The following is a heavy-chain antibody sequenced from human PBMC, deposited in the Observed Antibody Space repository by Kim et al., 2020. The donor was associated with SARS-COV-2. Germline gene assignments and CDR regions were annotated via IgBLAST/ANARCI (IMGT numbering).Heavy chain of an antibody. J-gene: IGHJ4*02. V-gene: IGHV3-30-3*01. CDR1: GFTFSSYA. CDR3: ARYCGGDCPYFDY. Sequence: GGSLRLSCAASGFTFSSYAMHWVRQAPGKGLEWVAVISYDGSNKYYADSVKGRFTISRDNSKNTLYLQMNSLRAEDTAVYYCARYCGGDCPYFDYWGQETLVTVSS. D-gene: IGHD2-21*01. CDR2: ISYDGSNK.